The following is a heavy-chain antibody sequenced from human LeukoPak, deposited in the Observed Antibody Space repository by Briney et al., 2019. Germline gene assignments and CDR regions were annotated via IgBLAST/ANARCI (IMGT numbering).Heavy chain of an antibody. CDR2: IYHSGST. D-gene: IGHD2-2*01. J-gene: IGHJ5*02. V-gene: IGHV4-30-2*01. Sequence: SQTLSLTCTVSGGSISSGGYYWSWIRQPPGKGLEWIGYIYHSGSTYYNPSLKSRVTISVDRSKNQFSLKLSSVTAADTAVYYCARVWVPAASNWFDPWGQGTLVTVSS. CDR3: ARVWVPAASNWFDP. CDR1: GGSISSGGYY.